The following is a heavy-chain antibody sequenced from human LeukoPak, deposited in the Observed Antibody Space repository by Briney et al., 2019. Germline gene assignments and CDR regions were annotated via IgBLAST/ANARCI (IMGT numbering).Heavy chain of an antibody. V-gene: IGHV1-2*02. CDR3: ARPYYYDSSGYYYSY. D-gene: IGHD3-22*01. J-gene: IGHJ4*02. CDR2: INPNSGGT. Sequence: ASVKVSCKASGYTFTGYYMHWVRQAPGQGLEWMGWINPNSGGTNYAQKFQGRVIMTRDTSISTAYMELSRLRSDDTAVYYCARPYYYDSSGYYYSYWGQGTLVTVSS. CDR1: GYTFTGYY.